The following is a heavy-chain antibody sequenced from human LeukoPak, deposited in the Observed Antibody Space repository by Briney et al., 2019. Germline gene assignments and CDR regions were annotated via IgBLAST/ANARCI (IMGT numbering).Heavy chain of an antibody. CDR2: IIPIFGTA. CDR3: ARGPAASFVHYYYYGMDV. Sequence: GASVKVSCKASGGTFSGYAISWVRQAPGQGLEWMGGIIPIFGTANYAQKFQGRVTITADESTSTAYMELSSLRSEDTAVYYCARGPAASFVHYYYYGMDVWGKGTTVTVSS. CDR1: GGTFSGYA. D-gene: IGHD2-2*01. J-gene: IGHJ6*04. V-gene: IGHV1-69*13.